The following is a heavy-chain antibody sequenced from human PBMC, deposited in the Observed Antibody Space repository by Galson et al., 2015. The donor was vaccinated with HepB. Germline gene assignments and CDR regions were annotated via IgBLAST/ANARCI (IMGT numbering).Heavy chain of an antibody. J-gene: IGHJ6*02. Sequence: LRLSCAASGFSFKSSGMHWVRQAPGKGLEWVAIIWYDGSNKYYADSLKGRFTISRDNSKNTLYLEMNGLRAEDTAVYYCARVVQQLAYGMDVWGQGTTVTVSS. CDR2: IWYDGSNK. CDR3: ARVVQQLAYGMDV. V-gene: IGHV3-33*01. D-gene: IGHD6-13*01. CDR1: GFSFKSSG.